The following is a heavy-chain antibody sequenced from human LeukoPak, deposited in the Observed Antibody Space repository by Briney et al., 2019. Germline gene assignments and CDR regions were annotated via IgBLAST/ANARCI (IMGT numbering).Heavy chain of an antibody. CDR2: IYYSGST. CDR3: ARGDLYSSSWYN. D-gene: IGHD6-13*01. V-gene: IGHV4-30-4*08. J-gene: IGHJ4*02. Sequence: SETLSLTCTVSGGSISSGDNYWSWIRQPPGKGLEGIGYIYYSGSTYYNPSLKSQVTISVDTSKNQFSLKLNSVTAADTAVYYCARGDLYSSSWYNWGQGTLVTVSS. CDR1: GGSISSGDNY.